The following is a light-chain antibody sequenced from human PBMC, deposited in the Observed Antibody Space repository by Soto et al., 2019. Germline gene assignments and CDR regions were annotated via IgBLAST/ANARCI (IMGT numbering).Light chain of an antibody. CDR1: QSLSSY. CDR3: QQSYSTPVT. V-gene: IGKV1-39*01. Sequence: DIQMTQSPSSLSASVGDRVTITCRASQSLSSYLNWYQQKPGKAPKLLIYAASSLQSGVPSRFSGSGSGTDFTLTISSLQPEDFATYYCQQSYSTPVTFGQGTRLEIK. J-gene: IGKJ5*01. CDR2: AAS.